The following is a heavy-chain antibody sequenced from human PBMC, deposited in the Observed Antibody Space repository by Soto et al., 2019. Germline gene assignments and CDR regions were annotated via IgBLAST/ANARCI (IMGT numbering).Heavy chain of an antibody. J-gene: IGHJ6*02. V-gene: IGHV1-3*01. CDR2: INAGNGNT. D-gene: IGHD6-13*01. CDR3: ARDLDSSSSTDYYYYYGMDV. CDR1: GYTFTSYA. Sequence: ASVKVSCKASGYTFTSYAMHWVRQAPGQRLEWMGWINAGNGNTKYSQKFQGRVTITRDTSASTAYMELNSVTPEDTAVYYCARDLDSSSSTDYYYYYGMDVWGQGTTVTSP.